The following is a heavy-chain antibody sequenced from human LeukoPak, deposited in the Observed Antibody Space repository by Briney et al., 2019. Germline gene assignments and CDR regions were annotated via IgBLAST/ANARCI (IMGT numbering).Heavy chain of an antibody. V-gene: IGHV3-66*01. CDR3: ASALAAASHTSFDH. D-gene: IGHD6-13*01. Sequence: GGSLRLSCAASRFTVSNNYMSWVRQAPGKGLEWVSIIYSGGNTYYADSVKGRFTISRDNSQNTVYLQMNSMRAEDTAVYYCASALAAASHTSFDHWGQGTLVTVSS. CDR1: RFTVSNNY. J-gene: IGHJ4*02. CDR2: IYSGGNT.